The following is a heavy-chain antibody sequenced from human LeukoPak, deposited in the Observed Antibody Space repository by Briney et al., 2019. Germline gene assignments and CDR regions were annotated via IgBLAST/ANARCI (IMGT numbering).Heavy chain of an antibody. V-gene: IGHV3-73*01. Sequence: GGSLRLSCAASGFTFSSYWMSWVRQAPGKGLEWVGRIRSKANSYATAYAASVKGRFTISRDDSKNTAYLQMNSLKTEDTAVYYCTRLSDYGDYEAFDIWGQGTMVTVSS. J-gene: IGHJ3*02. CDR2: IRSKANSYAT. CDR3: TRLSDYGDYEAFDI. CDR1: GFTFSSYW. D-gene: IGHD4-17*01.